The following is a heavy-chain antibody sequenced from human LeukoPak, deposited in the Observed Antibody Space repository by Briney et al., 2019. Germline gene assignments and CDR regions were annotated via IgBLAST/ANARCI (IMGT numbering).Heavy chain of an antibody. CDR2: LHADGVEQ. V-gene: IGHV3-7*01. CDR3: ARGGYSFDY. CDR1: GFSLSGYW. Sequence: HPGGSLRLSCAASGFSLSGYWMTWVRQAPGKGLEWVARLHADGVEQNYVDSVTGRFTMSRDNAKNSLDQQMNSLRVEDTAVYYCARGGYSFDYLGQGTLVAVSS. J-gene: IGHJ4*02. D-gene: IGHD5-18*01.